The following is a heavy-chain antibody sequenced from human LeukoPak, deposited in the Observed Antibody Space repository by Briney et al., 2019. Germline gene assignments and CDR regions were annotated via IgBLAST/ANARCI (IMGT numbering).Heavy chain of an antibody. CDR2: ISYDGSNK. V-gene: IGHV3-30*18. D-gene: IGHD4-23*01. CDR1: GFTFSSYG. J-gene: IGHJ6*02. Sequence: GGSLRLSCADSGFTFSSYGMHWVRQAPGKGLEWVAVISYDGSNKYYADSVKGRFTISRDNSKNTLYLQMNSLRAEDTAVYYCAKDGGSTVVTPRYYYYGMDVWGQGTTVTVSS. CDR3: AKDGGSTVVTPRYYYYGMDV.